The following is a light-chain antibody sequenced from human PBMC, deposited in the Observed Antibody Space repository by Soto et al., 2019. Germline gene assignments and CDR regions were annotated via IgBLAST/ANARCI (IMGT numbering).Light chain of an antibody. CDR1: QGIINY. V-gene: IGKV1-9*01. Sequence: IQLTQSPSSLSASMGDRVTITCRASQGIINYLAWYQQKPGKAPKLLIYGASTLQGGVTLRFSGSESGTDFTLTVSSLQPEDLATYYCQQLFAYPPTFGPGTKVDIK. CDR3: QQLFAYPPT. J-gene: IGKJ3*01. CDR2: GAS.